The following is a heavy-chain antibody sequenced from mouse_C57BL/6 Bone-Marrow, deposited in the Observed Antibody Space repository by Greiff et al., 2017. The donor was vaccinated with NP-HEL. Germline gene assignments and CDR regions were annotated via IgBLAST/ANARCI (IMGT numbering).Heavy chain of an antibody. CDR2: INPGSGGT. CDR1: GYAFTNYL. CDR3: ARSEDDCYSSYGG. Sequence: QVQLQQSGAELVRPGTSVKVSCKASGYAFTNYLIEWVKQRPGQGLEWIGVINPGSGGTNYNEKFKGKATLTADKSSSTAYMQLNSLTSEDSAVYCRARSEDDCYSSYGGWGKGTTLT. D-gene: IGHD2-5*01. V-gene: IGHV1-54*01. J-gene: IGHJ2*01.